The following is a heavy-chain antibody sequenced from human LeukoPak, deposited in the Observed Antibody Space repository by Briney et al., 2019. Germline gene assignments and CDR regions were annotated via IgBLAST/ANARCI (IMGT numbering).Heavy chain of an antibody. Sequence: SETLSLTCTVSGGSISSYYWSWIRQPPGKGLEWIGYIYYSGSTNYNPSLKSRVTISVDTSKNQFSLKLSSVTAADTAVYYCARGPGYNLPYYYYYYMDVWGKGTTVTISS. D-gene: IGHD5-24*01. CDR1: GGSISSYY. CDR2: IYYSGST. CDR3: ARGPGYNLPYYYYYYMDV. J-gene: IGHJ6*03. V-gene: IGHV4-59*01.